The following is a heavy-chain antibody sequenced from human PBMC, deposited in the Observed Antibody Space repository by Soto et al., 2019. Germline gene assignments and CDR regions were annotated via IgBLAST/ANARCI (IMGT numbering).Heavy chain of an antibody. J-gene: IGHJ4*02. D-gene: IGHD2-2*01. Sequence: GGSLRLSCAGSGFSFDDYAMHWVRQVPGKGLEWVSGISWNSGSVGYADSVKGRFTISRDNAKKSLYLQLNSLRAEDTALYYCSKAVRQVYSSRTSHSYSLIFDYWVLGTLATVSS. CDR1: GFSFDDYA. CDR2: ISWNSGSV. CDR3: SKAVRQVYSSRTSHSYSLIFDY. V-gene: IGHV3-9*01.